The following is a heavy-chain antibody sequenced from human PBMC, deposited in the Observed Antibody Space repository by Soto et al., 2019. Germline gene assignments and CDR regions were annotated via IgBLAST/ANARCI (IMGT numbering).Heavy chain of an antibody. J-gene: IGHJ6*03. V-gene: IGHV1-8*01. Sequence: QVQLVQSGAEVKKPGASVKVSCKASGYTFTSYDINWVRQVTGQWLEWMGWMNPNSGNTGYAQKFQGRVTMTRNTSISTAYMELSSLRSEDTAVYYCARGVGSGGSYGYYYMDVWGKGTTVTVSS. CDR1: GYTFTSYD. D-gene: IGHD2-15*01. CDR2: MNPNSGNT. CDR3: ARGVGSGGSYGYYYMDV.